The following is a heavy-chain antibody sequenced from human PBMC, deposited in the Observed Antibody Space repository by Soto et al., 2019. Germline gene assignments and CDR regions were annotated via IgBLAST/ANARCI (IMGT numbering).Heavy chain of an antibody. Sequence: GASVKVSCKASGFTFTNSAVQWVRQARGRRLEWIGWIVVGSGNTNDEQKFQERVTITSDMSTSTAYMELSSLSPEDTAVYYCAAVLTYYYGSGRYSGYGMDVWGQGTTVTVSS. CDR2: IVVGSGNT. CDR3: AAVLTYYYGSGRYSGYGMDV. J-gene: IGHJ6*02. D-gene: IGHD3-10*01. CDR1: GFTFTNSA. V-gene: IGHV1-58*01.